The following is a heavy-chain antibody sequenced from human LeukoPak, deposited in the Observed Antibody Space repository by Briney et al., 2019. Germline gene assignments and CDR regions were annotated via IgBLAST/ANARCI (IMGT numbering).Heavy chain of an antibody. CDR1: GFTFSDYY. V-gene: IGHV3-11*04. CDR3: ARELPYYYDSSGYHNWGYFDY. D-gene: IGHD3-22*01. J-gene: IGHJ4*02. Sequence: GGSLRLSCAASGFTFSDYYMSWIRQAPGKGLEWVSYISSSGSTIYYADSVKGRFTISRDNSKNTLYLQMNSLRAEDTAVYYCARELPYYYDSSGYHNWGYFDYWGQGTLVTVSS. CDR2: ISSSGSTI.